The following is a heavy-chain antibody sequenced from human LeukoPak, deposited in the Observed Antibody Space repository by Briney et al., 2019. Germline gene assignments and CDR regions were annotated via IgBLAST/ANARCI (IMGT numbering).Heavy chain of an antibody. V-gene: IGHV1-2*02. J-gene: IGHJ4*02. CDR1: GYTFTGYY. CDR3: ARDLRTATAQGTAFDY. D-gene: IGHD5/OR15-5a*01. CDR2: INPNSGGT. Sequence: AASVKVSCKASGYTFTGYYMHWVRQAPGQGLEWMGWINPNSGGTNYAQKFQGRVTMTSDTSINTAYMELTRLGSDDTAVYYCARDLRTATAQGTAFDYWGQGTLVTVSS.